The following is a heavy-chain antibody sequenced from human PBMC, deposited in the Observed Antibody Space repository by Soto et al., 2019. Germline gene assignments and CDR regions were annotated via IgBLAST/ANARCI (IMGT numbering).Heavy chain of an antibody. D-gene: IGHD6-19*01. CDR2: IYYSGRT. CDR1: GGSISSYY. J-gene: IGHJ5*02. Sequence: QVQLQESGPGLVKPSETLSLTCTVSGGSISSYYWSWIRQPPGKGLEWIGYIYYSGRTNYNPSLKSRVTISVDTSKNQFSLKLSSVTAADTAVYYGARGTAVAGRGWFDPWGQGTLVTVS. CDR3: ARGTAVAGRGWFDP. V-gene: IGHV4-59*01.